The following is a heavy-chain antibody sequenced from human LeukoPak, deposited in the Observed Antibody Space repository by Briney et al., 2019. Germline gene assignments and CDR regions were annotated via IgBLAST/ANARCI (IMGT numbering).Heavy chain of an antibody. CDR2: RSYDGSNK. CDR1: GFTFSSYG. Sequence: GGSLRLSCAASGFTFSSYGMHWVRQAPGKGLEWVAVRSYDGSNKYYADSVKGRFTISRDNSKNTLYLQINSLRAEDTAVYYCRSLVAARQDAFDIWGQGTMVTVSS. J-gene: IGHJ3*02. D-gene: IGHD6-6*01. CDR3: RSLVAARQDAFDI. V-gene: IGHV3-30*03.